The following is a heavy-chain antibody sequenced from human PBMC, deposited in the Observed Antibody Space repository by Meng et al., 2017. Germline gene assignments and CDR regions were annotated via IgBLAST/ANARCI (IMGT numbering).Heavy chain of an antibody. CDR2: ISYDGSNK. V-gene: IGHV3-30*01. J-gene: IGHJ6*02. CDR3: ARAPTRSNYYYYGMDV. Sequence: GESLKISCAASGFTFSSYAMHWVRQAPGKGLERVAVISYDGSNKYYADSVKGRFTISRDNSKNTLYLQMNSLRAEDTAVYYCARAPTRSNYYYYGMDVWGQGTTVTVSS. CDR1: GFTFSSYA.